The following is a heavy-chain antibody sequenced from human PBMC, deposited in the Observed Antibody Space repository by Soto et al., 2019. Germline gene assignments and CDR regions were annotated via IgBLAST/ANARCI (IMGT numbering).Heavy chain of an antibody. J-gene: IGHJ6*02. D-gene: IGHD1-1*01. CDR3: ARYSGTTGTTGELSKLSFYYYYYGLDV. V-gene: IGHV4-34*01. CDR1: GGSFSGYY. CDR2: INHSGST. Sequence: SETLSLTCAVYGGSFSGYYWTWIRQPPGTGLEWIGEINHSGSTNYNPSLKSRVTISVDTSKNQFSLKLTSVTAADTAVYYCARYSGTTGTTGELSKLSFYYYYYGLDVWGQGTTVT.